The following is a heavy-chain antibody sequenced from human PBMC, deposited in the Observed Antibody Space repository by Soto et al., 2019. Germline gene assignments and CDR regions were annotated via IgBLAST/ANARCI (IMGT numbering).Heavy chain of an antibody. V-gene: IGHV1-18*01. J-gene: IGHJ6*02. CDR2: ISAYNGNT. CDR1: GYTFTSYG. CDR3: ARDVGGPYYYGSGSYYAAGYYYGMDV. Sequence: ASVKVSCKASGYTFTSYGISWVRQAPGQGLEWMGWISAYNGNTNYAQKLQGRVTMTTDTSTSTAYMELRSLRSDDTAVYYCARDVGGPYYYGSGSYYAAGYYYGMDVWGQGTTVTSP. D-gene: IGHD3-10*01.